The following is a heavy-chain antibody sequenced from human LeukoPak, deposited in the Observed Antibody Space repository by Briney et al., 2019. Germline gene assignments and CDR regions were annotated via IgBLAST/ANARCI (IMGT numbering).Heavy chain of an antibody. Sequence: ASVNVSCKASGYTFLEYSISWVRQAPGQGLEWMGWISGYRGNTNYAQKLQGRVTMTTDTSTNTVYMELRSLRSDDTAVYYCARDRPIVVVTYYGMDVWGQGTTVTVSS. D-gene: IGHD2-21*02. CDR2: ISGYRGNT. V-gene: IGHV1-18*01. CDR1: GYTFLEYS. CDR3: ARDRPIVVVTYYGMDV. J-gene: IGHJ6*02.